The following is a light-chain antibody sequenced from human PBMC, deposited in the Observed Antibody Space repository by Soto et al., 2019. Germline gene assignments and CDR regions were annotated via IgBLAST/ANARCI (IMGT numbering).Light chain of an antibody. J-gene: IGLJ2*01. CDR2: EVS. V-gene: IGLV2-14*01. Sequence: QSVLTQPASVSGSPGQSITISCTGSSSDVGGYNYVSWYQNHPGTAPKLMIYEVSNRPSGVSNRFSGSKSGNTASLTISGLQVEDEADYYCSSYTSSSALVFGGGTKLTVL. CDR3: SSYTSSSALV. CDR1: SSDVGGYNY.